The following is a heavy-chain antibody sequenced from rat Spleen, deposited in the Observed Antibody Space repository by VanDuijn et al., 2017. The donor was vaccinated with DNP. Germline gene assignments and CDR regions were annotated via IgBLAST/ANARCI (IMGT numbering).Heavy chain of an antibody. Sequence: EVQLVESGGGLVQPGRSLKLSCAASGLTFSDYNMACVRQAPQKGLAWVATISYDGSRTHYRDYVNGRFTNSRDNAKSTLYQQMDSLRSEDTATYYCARPDYWGQGVMVTVSS. CDR3: ARPDY. V-gene: IGHV5-7*01. J-gene: IGHJ2*01. CDR2: ISYDGSRT. CDR1: GLTFSDYN.